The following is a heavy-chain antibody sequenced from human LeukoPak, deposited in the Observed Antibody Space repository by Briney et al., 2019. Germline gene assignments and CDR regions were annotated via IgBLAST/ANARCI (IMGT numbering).Heavy chain of an antibody. V-gene: IGHV4-34*08. D-gene: IGHD5-24*01. Sequence: NPGRSLRLSCAASGFTFSSYGMHWVRQAPGKGLEWIGEINHSGSTNYNPSLKSRVTISVDTSKNQFSLKLSSVTAADTAVYYCARTDTKSPTRMATTTRYYYYGMDVWGQGTTVTVSS. J-gene: IGHJ6*02. CDR2: INHSGST. CDR3: ARTDTKSPTRMATTTRYYYYGMDV. CDR1: GFTFSSYG.